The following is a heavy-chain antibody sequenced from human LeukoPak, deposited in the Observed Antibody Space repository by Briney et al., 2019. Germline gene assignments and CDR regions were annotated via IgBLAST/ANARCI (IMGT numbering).Heavy chain of an antibody. D-gene: IGHD5-24*01. CDR3: ARGTDGRRYFDL. V-gene: IGHV4-4*02. J-gene: IGHJ2*01. CDR2: IYHSGST. Sequence: PSGTLSLTCAVSGGSISSSNWWSWVRQPPGKGLEWIGEIYHSGSTNYNPSLKSRVTISLDTSKNQFSLRLTSVTAADTAVYYCARGTDGRRYFDLWGRGTLLTDSS. CDR1: GGSISSSNW.